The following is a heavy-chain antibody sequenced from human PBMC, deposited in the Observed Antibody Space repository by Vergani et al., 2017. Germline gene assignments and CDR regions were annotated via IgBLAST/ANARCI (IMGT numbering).Heavy chain of an antibody. CDR3: ARGTLERRVRGVIFHWVNFDY. V-gene: IGHV4-34*01. D-gene: IGHD3-10*01. CDR1: GGSFSGYY. J-gene: IGHJ4*02. Sequence: QVQLQQWGAGLLKPSETLSLTCAVYGGSFSGYYWSWIRQPPGKGLEWIGEINHSGSTNYNPSLKSRVTISVDTSKNQFSLKLSSVTAADTAGYYCARGTLERRVRGVIFHWVNFDYWGQGTLVTVSS. CDR2: INHSGST.